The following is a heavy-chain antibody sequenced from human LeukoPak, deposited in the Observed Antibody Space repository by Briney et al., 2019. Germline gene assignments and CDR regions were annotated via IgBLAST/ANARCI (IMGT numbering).Heavy chain of an antibody. J-gene: IGHJ6*04. CDR3: ARLQRRSGRPYIVVVEMDV. CDR2: INHSGST. Sequence: PSETLSLTCAVYGGSFSGYYWSWIRQPPGKGLEWIGEINHSGSTNYNPSLKSRVTISVDTSKNQFSLKLSSVTAADTAVYYCARLQRRSGRPYIVVVEMDVWGKGTTVTISS. V-gene: IGHV4-34*01. CDR1: GGSFSGYY. D-gene: IGHD2-2*01.